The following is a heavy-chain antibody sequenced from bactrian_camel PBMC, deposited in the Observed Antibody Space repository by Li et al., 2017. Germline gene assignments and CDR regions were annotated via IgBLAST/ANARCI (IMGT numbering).Heavy chain of an antibody. CDR2: INSGGAIP. D-gene: IGHD2*01. CDR3: KYRCGSWPENHAA. V-gene: IGHV3S40*01. Sequence: VQLVESGGGSVQPGGSLTLSCAASGFMFSVYDMAWVRRAPGKGLEWLATINSGGAIPLYSANVNGRFTISRDNAMNTVYLQMNSLNAEDTAMYYCKYRCGSWPENHAAWGQGTQVTVS. J-gene: IGHJ6*01. CDR1: GFMFSVYD.